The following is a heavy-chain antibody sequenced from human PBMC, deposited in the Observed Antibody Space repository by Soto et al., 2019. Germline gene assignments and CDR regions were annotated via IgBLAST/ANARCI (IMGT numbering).Heavy chain of an antibody. J-gene: IGHJ5*02. CDR1: GGSISSTNW. V-gene: IGHV4-4*02. D-gene: IGHD3-10*01. CDR3: AGGPVTVVGGLLNRIDL. Sequence: SETLSLTCVVSGGSISSTNWWTWGLQPPGKRLEWIGEIYHNGSPTYSPPLRGRATISVDKSNNQFSLRLRSVTAADTAVYYCAGGPVTVVGGLLNRIDLWGQGTPVTVSS. CDR2: IYHNGSP.